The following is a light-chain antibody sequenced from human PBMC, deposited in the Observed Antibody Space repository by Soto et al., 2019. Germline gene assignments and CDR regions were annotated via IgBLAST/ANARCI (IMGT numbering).Light chain of an antibody. V-gene: IGKV4-1*01. CDR3: QQYYSTSRVT. CDR1: QSVLSTSNNLNY. Sequence: DIVMTQSPDSLAVSLGERATINCKSSQSVLSTSNNLNYLAWYQQKPGQPPKVLIYWASTRESVVPDRFRGSGSGTDFTLTIISLQAEDVAVYYCQQYYSTSRVTFGPGTKVDIK. CDR2: WAS. J-gene: IGKJ3*01.